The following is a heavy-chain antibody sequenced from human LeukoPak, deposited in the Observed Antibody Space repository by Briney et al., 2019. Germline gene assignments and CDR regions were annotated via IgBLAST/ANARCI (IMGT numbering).Heavy chain of an antibody. Sequence: PGGSLRLSCAASGFTFSGYGMHWVRQAPGKGLEWVAFIRNDGSKKYSADSVKGRFTISRDNSKNTLYLQMNSLRAEDTAVYYCARGRGGPQWLAVLGYFDYWGQGTLATVSS. D-gene: IGHD6-19*01. V-gene: IGHV3-30*02. J-gene: IGHJ4*02. CDR1: GFTFSGYG. CDR2: IRNDGSKK. CDR3: ARGRGGPQWLAVLGYFDY.